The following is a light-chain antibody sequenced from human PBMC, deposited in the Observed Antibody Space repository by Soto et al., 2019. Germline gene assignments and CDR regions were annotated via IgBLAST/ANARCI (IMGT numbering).Light chain of an antibody. Sequence: EIVLTQSPATLSLSPGERVTLSCRASQSVSSYLVWYQQKPGQAPRLLIYDASNRATGIPDRFSGSGSGTDFTLTISRLEPEDFAVYHCQQYGSSPWTFGQGTKVDI. J-gene: IGKJ1*01. V-gene: IGKV3-20*01. CDR2: DAS. CDR1: QSVSSY. CDR3: QQYGSSPWT.